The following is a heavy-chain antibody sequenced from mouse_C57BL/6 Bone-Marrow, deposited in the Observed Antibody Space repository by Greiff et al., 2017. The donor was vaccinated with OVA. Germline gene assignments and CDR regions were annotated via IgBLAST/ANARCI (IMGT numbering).Heavy chain of an antibody. CDR3: ASEPIYFDY. Sequence: QVQLQQPGAELVKPGASVKLSCKASGYTFTSYWMHWVKQRPGQGLEWIGMIHPNSGSTNYNEKFKSKATLTVDKSSSTAYMQLSNLTSDDSAVYYCASEPIYFDYWGQGTTLTVSA. CDR1: GYTFTSYW. V-gene: IGHV1-64*01. J-gene: IGHJ2*01. CDR2: IHPNSGST.